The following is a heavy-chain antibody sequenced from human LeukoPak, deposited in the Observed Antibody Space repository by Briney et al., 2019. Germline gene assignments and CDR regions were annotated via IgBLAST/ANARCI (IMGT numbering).Heavy chain of an antibody. J-gene: IGHJ5*02. D-gene: IGHD3-10*01. Sequence: SVKVSCKVSGYTLTELSMHWVRQAPGKGLEWMGGIIPIFGTANYAQKFQGRVTITADKSTSTAYMELSSLRSEDTAVYYCASQLLWFGELRWFDPWGQGTLVTVSS. CDR3: ASQLLWFGELRWFDP. CDR1: GYTLTELS. V-gene: IGHV1-69*06. CDR2: IIPIFGTA.